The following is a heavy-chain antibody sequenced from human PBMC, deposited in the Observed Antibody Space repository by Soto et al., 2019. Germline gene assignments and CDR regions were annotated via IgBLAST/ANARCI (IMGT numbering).Heavy chain of an antibody. CDR2: ISGSGGST. V-gene: IGHV3-23*01. CDR1: GFTFSSYA. J-gene: IGHJ6*02. CDR3: ASSIAAVRGNSDYYYYGMNL. Sequence: GGSLRLSCAASGFTFSSYAMSWVRQAPGKGLEWVSAISGSGGSTYYADSVKGRFTISRDNSKNTLYLQMNSLRAEDTAVYYCASSIAAVRGNSDYYYYGMNLWGQGTTVTVSS. D-gene: IGHD6-13*01.